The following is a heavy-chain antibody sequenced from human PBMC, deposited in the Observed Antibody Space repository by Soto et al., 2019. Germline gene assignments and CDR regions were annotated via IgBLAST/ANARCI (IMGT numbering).Heavy chain of an antibody. J-gene: IGHJ5*02. D-gene: IGHD1-1*01. CDR1: GYTFTSYA. CDR2: INAGNGNT. Sequence: QVQLVQSGAEVKKPGASVKVSCKASGYTFTSYAMHWVRQAPGQRLEWMGWINAGNGNTKYSQMFQGRVTITRDRPASTAYMEPSSLRSEDTAVYYCARDYPLKERYNWFDPWGQGTLVTVSS. CDR3: ARDYPLKERYNWFDP. V-gene: IGHV1-3*01.